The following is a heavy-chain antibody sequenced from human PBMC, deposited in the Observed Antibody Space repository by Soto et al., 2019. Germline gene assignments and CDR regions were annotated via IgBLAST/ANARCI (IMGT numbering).Heavy chain of an antibody. CDR2: ISVSGGST. CDR1: GFTFSSYA. V-gene: IGHV3-23*01. D-gene: IGHD3-10*01. CDR3: AKFYGDYYGSVDY. Sequence: EVQLLESGGGLVQPGGSPRLSCAASGFTFSSYAMSWVRQAPGKGLEWVSGISVSGGSTYYADSVKGRFTISRDNSKNTLFLQMNSLRAEDTAVYYCAKFYGDYYGSVDYWGQGTLVTVSS. J-gene: IGHJ4*02.